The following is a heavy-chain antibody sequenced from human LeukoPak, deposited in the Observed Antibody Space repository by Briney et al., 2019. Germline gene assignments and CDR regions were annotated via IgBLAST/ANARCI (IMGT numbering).Heavy chain of an antibody. V-gene: IGHV3-11*01. CDR3: ARYFVVWGIHYYGMDV. Sequence: GGSLRLSCAASGFTFSDYYMSWIRQAPGKGLEWVSYISSSGSTIYYADSVKGRFTISRDNTKNSLYLQMNSLRAEDTAVYYCARYFVVWGIHYYGMDVWGKGTTVTVSS. CDR2: ISSSGSTI. J-gene: IGHJ6*04. CDR1: GFTFSDYY. D-gene: IGHD3-16*01.